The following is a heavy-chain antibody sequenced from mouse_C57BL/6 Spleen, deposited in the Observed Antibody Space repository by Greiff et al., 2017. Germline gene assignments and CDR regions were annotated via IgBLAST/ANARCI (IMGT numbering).Heavy chain of an antibody. J-gene: IGHJ4*01. D-gene: IGHD2-1*01. Sequence: EVQLQQSGPELVKPGASVKISCKASGYTFTDYYMNWVKQSHGKSLEWIGDINPNNGGTSYNQKFKGKATLTVDKSSSTAYMELRSLTSEDSAVYYCARLYYGTLYARDYWGQGTLVTVSS. V-gene: IGHV1-26*01. CDR1: GYTFTDYY. CDR3: ARLYYGTLYARDY. CDR2: INPNNGGT.